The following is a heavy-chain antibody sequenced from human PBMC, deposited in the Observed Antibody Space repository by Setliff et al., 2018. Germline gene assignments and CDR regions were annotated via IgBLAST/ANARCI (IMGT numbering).Heavy chain of an antibody. J-gene: IGHJ4*02. V-gene: IGHV4-39*01. D-gene: IGHD3-3*01. Sequence: SETLSLTCTISGDSISDISYYWGWIRQPPGKGLEWIGSIYHRGSTYYNPSLKSRVTISVDTSNNHFSLKLSSVTAADTAVYYCARHFRSSKVQFLEYLTDYYFDSWGQGTLVTVSS. CDR2: IYHRGST. CDR1: GDSISDISYY. CDR3: ARHFRSSKVQFLEYLTDYYFDS.